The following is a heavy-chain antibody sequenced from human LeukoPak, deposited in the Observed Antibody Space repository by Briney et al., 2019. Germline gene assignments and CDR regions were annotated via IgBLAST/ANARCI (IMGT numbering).Heavy chain of an antibody. Sequence: GGSLRLSCAASGFTFTTFGIHWVRQAPGKGLEWVAAISPDGNIEYYTDSVKGRFTISRDNSKNMIYLQMNSLRGEDSAVYYCAKVDRRYFDWLSLYGMDVWGKGTTVTVSS. V-gene: IGHV3-30*18. CDR1: GFTFTTFG. CDR3: AKVDRRYFDWLSLYGMDV. CDR2: ISPDGNIE. D-gene: IGHD3-9*01. J-gene: IGHJ6*04.